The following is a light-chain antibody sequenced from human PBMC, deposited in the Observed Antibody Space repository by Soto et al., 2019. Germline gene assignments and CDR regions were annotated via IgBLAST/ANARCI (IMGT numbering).Light chain of an antibody. J-gene: IGKJ2*01. CDR3: QQYNSYSGYT. Sequence: DIQMTQSPSTLSASVGDRVTITCRASQSITGWLAWYQQKPGKAPKLLIYKASTLESGVPSRFSGSGSGTEFTLTISSLQPDDFATYYCQQYNSYSGYTFGQGTKLEI. CDR1: QSITGW. V-gene: IGKV1-5*03. CDR2: KAS.